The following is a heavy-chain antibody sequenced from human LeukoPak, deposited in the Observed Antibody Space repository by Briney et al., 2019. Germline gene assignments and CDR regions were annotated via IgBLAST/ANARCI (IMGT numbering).Heavy chain of an antibody. D-gene: IGHD3-16*01. CDR3: ARVGAVGGVFRAFDI. CDR1: GVSISSSNSY. CDR2: FYGGGST. J-gene: IGHJ3*02. Sequence: ETLSLTCTVSGVSISSSNSYWGWIRPPPGKGLEWVSGFYGGGSTDYADSVKGRFTISRDNSTNTLYLQMNSLRAEDTAVYYCARVGAVGGVFRAFDIWGQGTMVTVSS. V-gene: IGHV3-66*01.